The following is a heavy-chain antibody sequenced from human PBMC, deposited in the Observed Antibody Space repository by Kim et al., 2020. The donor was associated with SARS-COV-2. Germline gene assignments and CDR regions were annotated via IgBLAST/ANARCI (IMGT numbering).Heavy chain of an antibody. V-gene: IGHV4-39*01. CDR3: ARLRRKQWLVGRYYYYGMDV. Sequence: SETLSLTCTVSGGSISSSSYYWGWIRQPPGKGLEWIGSIYYSGSTYYNPSLKSRVTISVDTSKNQFSLKLSSVTAADTAVYYCARLRRKQWLVGRYYYYGMDVWGQGTTVTVSS. CDR2: IYYSGST. CDR1: GGSISSSSYY. J-gene: IGHJ6*02. D-gene: IGHD6-19*01.